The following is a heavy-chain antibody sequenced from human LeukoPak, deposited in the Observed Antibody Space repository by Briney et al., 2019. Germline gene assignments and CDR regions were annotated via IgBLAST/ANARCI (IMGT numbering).Heavy chain of an antibody. J-gene: IGHJ4*02. Sequence: GGSLRLSCAASGFTFSSYSMNWVRQAPGKGLECVSYVSSTSNTIFYADSVKGRFTISRDNAKNSLYLQMNSLRAEDTAVYYCARVFIGDYGDYQFDYWGQGTLVTVSS. D-gene: IGHD4-17*01. CDR3: ARVFIGDYGDYQFDY. CDR2: VSSTSNTI. V-gene: IGHV3-48*01. CDR1: GFTFSSYS.